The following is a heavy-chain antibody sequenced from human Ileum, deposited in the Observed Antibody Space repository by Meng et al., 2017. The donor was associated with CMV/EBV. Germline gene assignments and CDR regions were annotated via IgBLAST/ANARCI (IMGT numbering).Heavy chain of an antibody. D-gene: IGHD1-7*01. CDR3: RGTGTPQDFLDY. V-gene: IGHV3-73*02. J-gene: IGHJ4*02. CDR1: GFTFSDSS. CDR2: IRSKANSYAT. Sequence: VPSGGVGGDLVQPWGSLKLSCAASGFTFSDSSMHWVRQASGKGLEWIGRIRSKANSYATSYAASLQGRFTISRDDSKNMMYLQMNSLKTEDTAVYYCRGTGTPQDFLDYWGQGTLVTVSS.